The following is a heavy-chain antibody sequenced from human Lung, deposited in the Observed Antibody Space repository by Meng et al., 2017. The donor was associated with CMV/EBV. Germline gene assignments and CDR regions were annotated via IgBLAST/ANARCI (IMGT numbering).Heavy chain of an antibody. J-gene: IGHJ5*02. Sequence: GEXXTISCAASGFTFSSYSINWVRQAPGKGLEWVSSISGASSYIYCADSVKGRFTISRDNAKNSLYLQMNSLRAADTAIYCCAKASRGGWGGWFDPWGQGTLVTVSS. CDR1: GFTFSSYS. D-gene: IGHD3-16*01. CDR3: AKASRGGWGGWFDP. CDR2: ISGASSYI. V-gene: IGHV3-21*04.